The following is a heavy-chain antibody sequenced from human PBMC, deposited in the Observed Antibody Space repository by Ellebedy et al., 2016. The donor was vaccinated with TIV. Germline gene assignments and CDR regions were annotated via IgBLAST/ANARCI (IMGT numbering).Heavy chain of an antibody. V-gene: IGHV3-43*01. CDR2: ISWDGGST. J-gene: IGHJ3*02. CDR3: VREVLDAFDI. D-gene: IGHD1-26*01. Sequence: GESLKISXAASGFTFDDYTMHWVRQAPGKGLEWVSLISWDGGSTYYADSVKGRFTISRDNSKNSLYLQMNSLRTEDTALHYCVREVLDAFDIWGQGTMVTVSS. CDR1: GFTFDDYT.